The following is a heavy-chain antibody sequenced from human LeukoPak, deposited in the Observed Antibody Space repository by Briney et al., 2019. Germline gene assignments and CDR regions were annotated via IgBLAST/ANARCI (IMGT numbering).Heavy chain of an antibody. J-gene: IGHJ5*02. Sequence: PSETLSLTCAVYGGSFSGYYWSWIRQPPGKGLEWIGEINHSGSTNYNPSLKSRVTISVDTSKKQFSLKLSSVTAADTAVHYCARGRLLMWFDPWGQGTLVTVSS. V-gene: IGHV4-34*01. CDR3: ARGRLLMWFDP. D-gene: IGHD3-16*01. CDR2: INHSGST. CDR1: GGSFSGYY.